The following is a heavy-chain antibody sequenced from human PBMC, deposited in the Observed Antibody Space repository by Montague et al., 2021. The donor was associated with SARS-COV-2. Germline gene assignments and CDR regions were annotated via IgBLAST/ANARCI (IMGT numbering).Heavy chain of an antibody. CDR1: GFTFSSYS. Sequence: SLRLSCAASGFTFSSYSMNWVRQAPGKGLEWVSSISSSSSYIYYADSVKGRFTISRDNAKNSLYLQMNSLRAEDTAVYYCARDPYYDILTGYYNYWGQGTTVTVSS. CDR3: ARDPYYDILTGYYNY. J-gene: IGHJ6*02. D-gene: IGHD3-9*01. V-gene: IGHV3-21*01. CDR2: ISSSSSYI.